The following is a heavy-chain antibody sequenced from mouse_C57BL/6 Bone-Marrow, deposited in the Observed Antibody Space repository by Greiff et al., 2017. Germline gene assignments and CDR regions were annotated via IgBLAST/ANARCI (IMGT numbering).Heavy chain of an antibody. J-gene: IGHJ4*01. CDR2: IYPGDGDT. CDR3: ARWGYGSSHYAMDY. CDR1: GYAFSSYW. D-gene: IGHD1-1*01. V-gene: IGHV1-80*01. Sequence: QVQLQQSGAELVKPGASVKISCKASGYAFSSYWMNWVKQRPGKGLAWIGQIYPGDGDTNYNGKFKGKATLTADKSSSTAYMQLSSLTSEDSAVYFCARWGYGSSHYAMDYWGQGTSVTVSS.